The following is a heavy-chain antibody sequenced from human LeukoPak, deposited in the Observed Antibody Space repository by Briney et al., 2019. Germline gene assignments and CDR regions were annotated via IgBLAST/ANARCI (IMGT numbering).Heavy chain of an antibody. CDR3: ARLYGDTSPGY. Sequence: GSLRLSCAASGFTFSSYGMSWGRQPPGKGREWVWEINHSGSTNYNPSLKSRVTISVDTSKNQFSLKLSSVTAADTAVYYCARLYGDTSPGYWGQGTLVTVSS. V-gene: IGHV4-34*01. CDR2: INHSGST. J-gene: IGHJ4*02. CDR1: GFTFSSYG. D-gene: IGHD4-23*01.